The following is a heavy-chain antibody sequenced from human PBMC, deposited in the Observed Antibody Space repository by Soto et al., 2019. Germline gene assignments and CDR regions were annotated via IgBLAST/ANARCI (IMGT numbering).Heavy chain of an antibody. V-gene: IGHV4-31*03. J-gene: IGHJ4*02. CDR3: ASTPPAPAYGDYEDY. Sequence: SETLSLTCTVSGGSISSGGYYWSWIRQHPGKGLEWIGYIYYSGSTYYNPSLKSRVTISVDTSRNQFSLKLSSVTAADTAVYYCASTPPAPAYGDYEDYWGQGTLVTVSS. CDR2: IYYSGST. D-gene: IGHD4-17*01. CDR1: GGSISSGGYY.